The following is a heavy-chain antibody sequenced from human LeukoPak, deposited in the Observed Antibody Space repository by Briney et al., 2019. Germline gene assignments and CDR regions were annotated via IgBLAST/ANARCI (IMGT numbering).Heavy chain of an antibody. V-gene: IGHV1-69*02. D-gene: IGHD2-2*01. CDR3: ARSPTSIVVVPAAMHYYYYMDV. Sequence: GASVKVSCKASGGTFSSHTISWVRRAPGQGLEWMGRIIPILGIANYAQKFQGRVTITADKSTSTAYMELSSLRSEDTAVYYCARSPTSIVVVPAAMHYYYYMDVWGKGTTVTVSS. CDR1: GGTFSSHT. CDR2: IIPILGIA. J-gene: IGHJ6*03.